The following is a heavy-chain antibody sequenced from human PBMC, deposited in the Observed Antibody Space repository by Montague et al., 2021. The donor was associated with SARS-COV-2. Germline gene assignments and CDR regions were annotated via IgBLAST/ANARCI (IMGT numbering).Heavy chain of an antibody. Sequence: SETRSLTCTVSGGSISSYYWSWIRQPPGKGLEWIGYIYYSGSTNYNPSLKSRVTISVDTSKNQFSLKLSSVTAADTAVYYCARGGTIFGVVTFPFDYWGQGTLVTVSS. CDR3: ARGGTIFGVVTFPFDY. CDR1: GGSISSYY. CDR2: IYYSGST. J-gene: IGHJ4*02. D-gene: IGHD3-3*01. V-gene: IGHV4-59*12.